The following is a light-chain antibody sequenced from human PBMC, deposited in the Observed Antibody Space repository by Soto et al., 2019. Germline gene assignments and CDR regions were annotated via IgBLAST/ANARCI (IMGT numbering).Light chain of an antibody. CDR1: QSVSSSF. J-gene: IGKJ1*01. CDR3: QEYGSSSWT. CDR2: GAS. V-gene: IGKV3-20*01. Sequence: EIVLTQSPGTLSLSPGERATLSCRASQSVSSSFAWYQQKPGQAPRLLVYGASSRATGIPDRFSGSGSGTDFTLTISRLEPEDFAVYYCQEYGSSSWTFGQGTKVEIK.